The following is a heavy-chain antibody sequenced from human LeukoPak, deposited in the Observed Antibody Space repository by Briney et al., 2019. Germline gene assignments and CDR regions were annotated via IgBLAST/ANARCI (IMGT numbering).Heavy chain of an antibody. D-gene: IGHD6-13*01. CDR1: GGSISSGGYY. Sequence: PSETLSLTCTVSGGSISSGGYYWSWIRQPPGKGLEWIGYIYHSGSTYYNPSLKSRVTISVDTSKNQFSLKLSSVTAADTAVYYCARNGAAGTWRGWFDPWGQGTLVTVSS. CDR3: ARNGAAGTWRGWFDP. J-gene: IGHJ5*02. CDR2: IYHSGST. V-gene: IGHV4-30-2*01.